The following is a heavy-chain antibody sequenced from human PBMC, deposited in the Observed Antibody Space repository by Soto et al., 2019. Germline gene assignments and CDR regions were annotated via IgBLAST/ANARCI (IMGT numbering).Heavy chain of an antibody. Sequence: ASVKVSCKASGYTFTSYAMHWVRQAPGQRLEWMGWINAGNGNTKYSQKFQGRVTITRDTSASTAYMELSSLRSEDTAVYYCARDPITIFGVVILEPDYWGQGTLVTVSS. CDR1: GYTFTSYA. CDR2: INAGNGNT. D-gene: IGHD3-3*01. V-gene: IGHV1-3*01. J-gene: IGHJ4*02. CDR3: ARDPITIFGVVILEPDY.